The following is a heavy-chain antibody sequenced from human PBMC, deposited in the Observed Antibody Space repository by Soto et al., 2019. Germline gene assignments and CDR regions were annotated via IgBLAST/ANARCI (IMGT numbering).Heavy chain of an antibody. V-gene: IGHV3-23*01. CDR2: ISVSGGST. CDR1: GFTFSSYA. J-gene: IGHJ4*02. Sequence: GGTLRRACAASGFTFSSYAMSWVRQAPGKGLECVSAISVSGGSTYYADSVKGRFTISRDNSKNTLYLQMNSLRAEDTAVYYCANYYDRSGYYSRYVVSWGQGTLVNGSS. CDR3: ANYYDRSGYYSRYVVS. D-gene: IGHD3-22*01.